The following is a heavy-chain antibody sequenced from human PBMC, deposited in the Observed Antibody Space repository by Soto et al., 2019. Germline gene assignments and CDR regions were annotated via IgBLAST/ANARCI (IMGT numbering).Heavy chain of an antibody. J-gene: IGHJ4*02. D-gene: IGHD6-13*01. CDR1: GYTFASYG. Sequence: QVQLVQSGPEVKQPGASVKVSCKASGYTFASYGVTWVRQAPGQGLEWMGWISVYNGNTNYAQKLQGRVSMTADTSTNTAYMELRSLRSDDTAVYFCARYRSSSWYGDHWGQVTMVTVSS. CDR2: ISVYNGNT. V-gene: IGHV1-18*01. CDR3: ARYRSSSWYGDH.